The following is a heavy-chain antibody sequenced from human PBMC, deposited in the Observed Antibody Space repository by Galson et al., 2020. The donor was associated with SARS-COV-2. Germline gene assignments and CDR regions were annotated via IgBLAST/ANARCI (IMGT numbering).Heavy chain of an antibody. CDR3: ATPIVGGTFDY. J-gene: IGHJ4*02. D-gene: IGHD1-26*01. CDR1: GYTFTSYD. CDR2: MNTNSGNT. V-gene: IGHV1-8*01. Sequence: ASVKVSCKASGYTFTSYDINWVRQATGQGLEWMGWMNTNSGNTGYAQKFQGRVTMTRNTSISTAYLELSSLRSEDTAVYYCATPIVGGTFDYWGQGPLVTVSS.